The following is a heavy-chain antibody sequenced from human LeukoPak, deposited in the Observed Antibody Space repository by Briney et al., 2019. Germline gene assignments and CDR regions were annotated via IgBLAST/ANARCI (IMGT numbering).Heavy chain of an antibody. V-gene: IGHV3-23*01. J-gene: IGHJ3*02. Sequence: TGGSLRLSRAASGFTFSSYAMSWVRQAPGKGLEWVSAISGSGGSTYYADSVKGRFTISRDNSKNTLYLQMNSLRAEDTAVYYCAKEVAVAGGFDIWGQGTMVTVSS. CDR2: ISGSGGST. D-gene: IGHD6-19*01. CDR3: AKEVAVAGGFDI. CDR1: GFTFSSYA.